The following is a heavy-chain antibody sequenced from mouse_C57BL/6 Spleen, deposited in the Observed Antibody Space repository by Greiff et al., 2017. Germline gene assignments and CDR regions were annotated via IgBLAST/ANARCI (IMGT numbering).Heavy chain of an antibody. CDR2: IDPSDSEP. Sequence: QVQLQQPGAELVRPGSSVKLSCKASGYTFTSYWMHWVKQRPIQGLEWIGNIDPSDSEPHYNQKFKDKATLTVDKSSSTAYMQLSSLTSEDSAVYYCARGGVLRSLFDYWGQGTTLTVSS. J-gene: IGHJ2*01. D-gene: IGHD1-1*01. CDR1: GYTFTSYW. V-gene: IGHV1-52*01. CDR3: ARGGVLRSLFDY.